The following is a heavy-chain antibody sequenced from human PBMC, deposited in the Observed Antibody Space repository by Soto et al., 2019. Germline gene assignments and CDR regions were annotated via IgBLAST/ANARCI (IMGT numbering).Heavy chain of an antibody. CDR3: AKQRLGYCSGGSCPYYFDY. Sequence: GGSLRLSCAASGFTFSSYAMSWVRQAPGKGLEWVSAISGSGGSTYYADSVKGRFTISRDNSKNTLYLQMNSLRAEDTAVYYCAKQRLGYCSGGSCPYYFDYWGQGTLVTVSS. CDR1: GFTFSSYA. V-gene: IGHV3-23*01. J-gene: IGHJ4*02. D-gene: IGHD2-15*01. CDR2: ISGSGGST.